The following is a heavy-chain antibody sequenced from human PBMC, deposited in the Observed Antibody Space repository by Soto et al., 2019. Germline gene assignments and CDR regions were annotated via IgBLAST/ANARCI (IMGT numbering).Heavy chain of an antibody. V-gene: IGHV3-9*01. CDR3: AKGTKASIVDS. CDR2: LTRNSGSI. Sequence: DVQLVESGGGLVQPGRSLRLSCAASGFRFEDYAMHWVRRAPGEGLEWVAGLTRNSGSIGYADSVRCRFTISRENARNSLYLQINSLRPEDRAWYYCAKGTKASIVDSWGQATCVTVS. J-gene: IGHJ4*02. CDR1: GFRFEDYA. D-gene: IGHD3-16*02.